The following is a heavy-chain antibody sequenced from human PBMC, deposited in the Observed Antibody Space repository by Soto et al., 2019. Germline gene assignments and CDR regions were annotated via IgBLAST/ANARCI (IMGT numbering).Heavy chain of an antibody. CDR2: IKQDGSEK. Sequence: PGGSLRLSCGASGFTFSGYLMSWVRQAPGKGLEWVANIKQDGSEKYYVDSVKGRFTISRDNAKNSLYLQMNSLRAEDTAVYYCARELRYFDYWGQGTLVTVSS. CDR3: ARELRYFDY. J-gene: IGHJ4*02. CDR1: GFTFSGYL. V-gene: IGHV3-7*03.